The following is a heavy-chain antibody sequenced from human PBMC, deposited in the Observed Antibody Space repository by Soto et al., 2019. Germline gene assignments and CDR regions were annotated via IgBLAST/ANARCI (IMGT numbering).Heavy chain of an antibody. CDR1: GFTFSSYG. Sequence: QVQLVESGGGVVQPGRSLRLSCAASGFTFSSYGMHWVRQAPGKGLEWVAVIWYDGSNKYYADSVKGRFTISRDNSKNTLYLQMNSPRAEDTAVYYCARDLGSSSWYYFDYWGQGTLVTVSS. CDR3: ARDLGSSSWYYFDY. J-gene: IGHJ4*02. V-gene: IGHV3-33*01. D-gene: IGHD6-13*01. CDR2: IWYDGSNK.